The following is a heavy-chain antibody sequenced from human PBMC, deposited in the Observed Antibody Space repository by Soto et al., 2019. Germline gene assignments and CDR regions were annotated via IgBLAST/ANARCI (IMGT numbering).Heavy chain of an antibody. CDR3: ARLHGYGSGWYDY. V-gene: IGHV1-18*04. Sequence: QVQLVQSGAEVKKPGASVKVSCKASGYTFSSNGVSWVRQAPGQGLEWMGWISSFNGNAHYAQKFQDRVTMTTDTSTNTAHMELTSLCSDDTAVYYCARLHGYGSGWYDYWGQGTLVIVSS. D-gene: IGHD6-19*01. CDR2: ISSFNGNA. J-gene: IGHJ4*02. CDR1: GYTFSSNG.